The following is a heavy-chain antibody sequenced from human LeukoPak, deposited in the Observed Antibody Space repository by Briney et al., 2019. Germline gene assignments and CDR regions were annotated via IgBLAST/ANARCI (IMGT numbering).Heavy chain of an antibody. CDR2: FDPEDGET. V-gene: IGHV1-24*01. CDR1: GYTLTELS. CDR3: ASPTYYYYGMDV. J-gene: IGHJ6*02. Sequence: ASVKVSCKVSGYTLTELSMHWVRQAPGKGLEWMGGFDPEDGETIYAQKFQGRVTMTEDTSTDTAYMELSSLRSEDTAVYYCASPTYYYYGMDVWGQGTTVTVSS.